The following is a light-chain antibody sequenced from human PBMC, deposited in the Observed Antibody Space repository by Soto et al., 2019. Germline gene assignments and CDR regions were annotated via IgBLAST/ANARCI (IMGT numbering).Light chain of an antibody. V-gene: IGKV1-5*03. CDR3: QQYNSYSRNT. J-gene: IGKJ2*01. Sequence: DIQMTQSPSTLSASVGDRVTITCRASESISSWLAWYQHKPGKAPKILIYKASSLKSGGPSRFIGSGSGTEFTLTISSLQPDDFASYYCQQYNSYSRNTFCQGTQLEIK. CDR2: KAS. CDR1: ESISSW.